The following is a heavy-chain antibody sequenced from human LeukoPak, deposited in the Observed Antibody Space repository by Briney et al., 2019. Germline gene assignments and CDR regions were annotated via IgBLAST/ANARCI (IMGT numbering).Heavy chain of an antibody. D-gene: IGHD2-8*01. CDR2: INSDGSST. CDR1: GFTFSSYW. CDR3: ERALAYCTNGVCYTGGMDY. J-gene: IGHJ4*02. Sequence: PGGSLRLSCAASGFTFSSYWMHWVRQAPGKGLVWVSRINSDGSSTSYADSVKGRFTISRDNAKNTLYLQMNSLRAEDTAVYYCERALAYCTNGVCYTGGMDYWGGGTLIAASS. V-gene: IGHV3-74*01.